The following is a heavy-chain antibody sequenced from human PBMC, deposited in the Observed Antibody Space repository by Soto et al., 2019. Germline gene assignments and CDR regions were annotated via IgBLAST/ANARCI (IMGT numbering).Heavy chain of an antibody. CDR1: GFTVSSNY. CDR3: ASTFLTGYSSSWGAFDI. D-gene: IGHD6-13*01. J-gene: IGHJ3*02. CDR2: IYSGGST. V-gene: IGHV3-53*04. Sequence: GGSLRLSCAASGFTVSSNYMSWVRQAPGKGLEWVSVIYSGGSTYYADSVKGRFTISGHNSKNTLYLQMNSLRAEDTAVYYCASTFLTGYSSSWGAFDIWGQGTMVTVSS.